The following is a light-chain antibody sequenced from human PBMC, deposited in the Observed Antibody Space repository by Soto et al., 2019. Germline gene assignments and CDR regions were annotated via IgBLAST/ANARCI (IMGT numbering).Light chain of an antibody. CDR1: QSVSSSY. J-gene: IGKJ1*01. CDR3: QQYDNWPWT. Sequence: EIVLTQSPGTLSLSPGERATLSCRASQSVSSSYLAWYQQKPGQASRLLIYDASTRATGIPARFSGSGSGTDFTLTISSLQSEDFAVYYCQQYDNWPWTFGQGTKVDI. CDR2: DAS. V-gene: IGKV3-15*01.